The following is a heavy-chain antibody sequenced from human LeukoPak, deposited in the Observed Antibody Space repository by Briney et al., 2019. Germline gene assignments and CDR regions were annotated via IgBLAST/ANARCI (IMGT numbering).Heavy chain of an antibody. V-gene: IGHV5-51*01. CDR2: IYPGDSDT. D-gene: IGHD2-15*01. CDR3: ARSSCSGGSCPQSQEYYFDY. Sequence: GESLKISCKGSGYSFTSYWIGWVRQMPGKGLEWMGIIYPGDSDTRYSPSFQGQVTISADKSISTAYLQWSSLKASDTAMYYCARSSCSGGSCPQSQEYYFDYWGQGTLVTVSS. J-gene: IGHJ4*02. CDR1: GYSFTSYW.